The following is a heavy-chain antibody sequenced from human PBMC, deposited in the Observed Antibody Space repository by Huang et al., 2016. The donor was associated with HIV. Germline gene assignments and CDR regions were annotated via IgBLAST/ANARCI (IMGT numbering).Heavy chain of an antibody. CDR1: GFIFSNYG. V-gene: IGHV3-30*03. CDR3: ALKGDSSGWEYFRH. J-gene: IGHJ1*01. D-gene: IGHD6-19*01. Sequence: QVQLVESGGGVVQPGRSLRLSCAASGFIFSNYGMHWVRQAPGKGLEWVALISYDGINKYYTDSVKGRFSISRDNSKNTLYLQMNSLRAEDTAVYYCALKGDSSGWEYFRHWGQGTLVTVSS. CDR2: ISYDGINK.